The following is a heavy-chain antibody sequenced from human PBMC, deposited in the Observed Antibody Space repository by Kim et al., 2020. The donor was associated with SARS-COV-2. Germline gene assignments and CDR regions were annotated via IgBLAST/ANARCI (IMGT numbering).Heavy chain of an antibody. V-gene: IGHV3-30*02. CDR3: AKDRRRYFDL. CDR2: NK. Sequence: NKYYADSVKGRFTISRDNSKNTLYLQMNSLRAEDTAVYYCAKDRRRYFDLWGRGTLVTVSS. J-gene: IGHJ2*01.